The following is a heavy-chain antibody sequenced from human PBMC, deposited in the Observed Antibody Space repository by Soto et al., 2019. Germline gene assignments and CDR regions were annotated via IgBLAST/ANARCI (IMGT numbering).Heavy chain of an antibody. V-gene: IGHV4-31*03. CDR2: IYYSGST. J-gene: IGHJ4*02. Sequence: QVQLQESGPGLVKPSQTLSLTCTVSGGSINTGGYYWSWIRQPPGKGLEWIGYIYYSGSTSYNPSLKSRLAISEDTSKNQFSLKLSSVTAADTAVYYCARERGYSGYDGFYYFDYWGQGTLVTVSS. CDR1: GGSINTGGYY. CDR3: ARERGYSGYDGFYYFDY. D-gene: IGHD5-12*01.